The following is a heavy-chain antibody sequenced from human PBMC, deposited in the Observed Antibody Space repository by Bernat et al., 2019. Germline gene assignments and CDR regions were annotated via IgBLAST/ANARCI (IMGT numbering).Heavy chain of an antibody. D-gene: IGHD3-16*01. CDR1: GFTFSSYG. CDR2: IWYDGSNK. CDR3: ARDLPPIMITFGGGSAFDI. Sequence: QVQLVESGGGVVQPGRSLRLSCAASGFTFSSYGMHWVRQAPGKGLEWVAVIWYDGSNKYYADSVKGRFTISRDNSKNTLYLQMDSLRAEDTAVYYCARDLPPIMITFGGGSAFDIWGQGTMVTVSS. J-gene: IGHJ3*02. V-gene: IGHV3-30*19.